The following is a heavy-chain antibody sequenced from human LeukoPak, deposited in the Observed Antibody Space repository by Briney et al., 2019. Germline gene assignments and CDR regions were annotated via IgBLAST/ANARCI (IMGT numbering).Heavy chain of an antibody. D-gene: IGHD6-19*01. CDR1: GFTFSSYS. J-gene: IGHJ4*02. CDR2: ISSSSSTI. V-gene: IGHV3-48*02. Sequence: GRSLRLSCAASGFTFSSYSMNWVRQAPGKGLEWVSYISSSSSTIYYADSVKGRFTISRDNAKNSLYLQMNSLRDEDTAVYYCARDQLAVAGLYYFDYWGQGTLVTVSS. CDR3: ARDQLAVAGLYYFDY.